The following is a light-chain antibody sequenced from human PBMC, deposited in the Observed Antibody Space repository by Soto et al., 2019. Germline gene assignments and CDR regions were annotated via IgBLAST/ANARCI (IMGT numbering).Light chain of an antibody. CDR2: EVS. V-gene: IGLV2-14*01. CDR3: SSYTSSNNRV. Sequence: QSALTQPASVSGSPGQSITISCTGTSSDVGGYNFVSWYQQHPGKAPKLMIYEVSNRPSGVSNRFSGSKSGNTASLTISGLQSEDEADYYCSSYTSSNNRVFGGGTKLTVL. CDR1: SSDVGGYNF. J-gene: IGLJ3*02.